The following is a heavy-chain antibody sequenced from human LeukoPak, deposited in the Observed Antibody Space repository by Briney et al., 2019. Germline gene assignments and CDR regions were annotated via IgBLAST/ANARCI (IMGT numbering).Heavy chain of an antibody. CDR2: ISSDGSST. V-gene: IGHV3-74*03. CDR3: ARDQRVTGRPDIDY. Sequence: GGSLRLSCAASGFTFRNHWMHWVRQTPGKGLVWVSRISSDGSSTTYADPVKGRFTISRDTAKNTLYLQMNNLRAEDTAMYYCARDQRVTGRPDIDYWGQGTLVIVSS. CDR1: GFTFRNHW. D-gene: IGHD6-6*01. J-gene: IGHJ4*02.